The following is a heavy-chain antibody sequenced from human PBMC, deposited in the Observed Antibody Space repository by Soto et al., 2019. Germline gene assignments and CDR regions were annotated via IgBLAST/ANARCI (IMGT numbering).Heavy chain of an antibody. D-gene: IGHD2-2*01. CDR3: AKDLCNVVVPACGWFDP. V-gene: IGHV3-23*01. J-gene: IGHJ5*02. CDR2: ISGSGGST. Sequence: GGSLRLSCAASGFTFSSYAMSWVRQAPGKGLEWVSAISGSGGSTYYADSVKGRFTISRDNSKSTLYLQMNSLRAEDTAVYYCAKDLCNVVVPACGWFDPWGQGTLVTVSS. CDR1: GFTFSSYA.